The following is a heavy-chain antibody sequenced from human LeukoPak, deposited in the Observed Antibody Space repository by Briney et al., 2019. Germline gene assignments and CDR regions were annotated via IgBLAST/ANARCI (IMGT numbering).Heavy chain of an antibody. V-gene: IGHV4-34*01. CDR1: GGSFSGYY. Sequence: SETLSLTCAVYGGSFSGYYWSWIRQPPGKGLEWIGEINHSGSTNYNPSLKSRVTISVDTSKNQFSLKLSSVTAADTAVYYCASSGIAVAGIYYYYYMDVWGKGTTVTVSS. CDR3: ASSGIAVAGIYYYYYMDV. D-gene: IGHD6-19*01. CDR2: INHSGST. J-gene: IGHJ6*03.